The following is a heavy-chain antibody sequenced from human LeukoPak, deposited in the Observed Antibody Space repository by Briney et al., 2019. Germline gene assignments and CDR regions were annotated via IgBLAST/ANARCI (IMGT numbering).Heavy chain of an antibody. CDR2: IIPIFGTA. D-gene: IGHD3-10*01. V-gene: IGHV1-69*06. CDR1: GGTFSSYA. Sequence: ASVKVSCKASGGTFSSYAISWVRQAPGQGLEWMGGIIPIFGTANYAQKFQGRVTITADKSTSTAYMELCSLRSEDTAVYYCARGGRAHGSGSHFYTDYWGQGTQVTVSS. J-gene: IGHJ4*02. CDR3: ARGGRAHGSGSHFYTDY.